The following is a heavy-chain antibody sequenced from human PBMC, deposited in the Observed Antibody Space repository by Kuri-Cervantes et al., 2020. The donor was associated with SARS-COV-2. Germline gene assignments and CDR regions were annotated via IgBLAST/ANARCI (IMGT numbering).Heavy chain of an antibody. D-gene: IGHD4-17*01. Sequence: GGSLRLSCAASGLTVRGHYMSWVRQAPGKGLEWVGFIRSKAHGGTTEYAASVKGRFTISRDDSKSIASLQMNSLKTEDTAVYYCTREDDYIDLGLGFDYWGQGTLVTVSS. V-gene: IGHV3-49*04. CDR3: TREDDYIDLGLGFDY. CDR2: IRSKAHGGTT. CDR1: GLTVRGHY. J-gene: IGHJ4*02.